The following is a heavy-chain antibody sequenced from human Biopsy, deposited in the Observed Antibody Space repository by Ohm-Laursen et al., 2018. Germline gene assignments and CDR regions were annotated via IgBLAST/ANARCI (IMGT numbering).Heavy chain of an antibody. CDR3: ARGRGYCGGDCYPTYYYNYGMDV. CDR1: GESFNGYY. CDR2: INHSGST. Sequence: SETLSLTCAVYGESFNGYYWSWIRQPPGKGLEWIGEINHSGSTNNNPSLKSRVTISVDTSKNQFSLKVSSVTAADTAVYYCARGRGYCGGDCYPTYYYNYGMDVWGQGTTVTVSS. D-gene: IGHD2-21*02. V-gene: IGHV4-34*01. J-gene: IGHJ6*02.